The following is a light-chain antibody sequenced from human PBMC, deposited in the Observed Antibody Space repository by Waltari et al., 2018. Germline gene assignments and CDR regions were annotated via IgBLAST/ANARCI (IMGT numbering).Light chain of an antibody. CDR1: QVIDRW. CDR3: QQANSFPFT. J-gene: IGKJ3*01. CDR2: AAY. Sequence: DIQMTQSPSSISASVGDRVTITCRASQVIDRWLACYKQKPGKAPKLLIYAAYSLQSGVPSRFSGSGSGTEFTLSISSLQPEDFATYFCQQANSFPFTFGPGTSVDIK. V-gene: IGKV1-12*02.